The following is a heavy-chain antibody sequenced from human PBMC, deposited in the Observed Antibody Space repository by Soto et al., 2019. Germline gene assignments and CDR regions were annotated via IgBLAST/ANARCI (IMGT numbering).Heavy chain of an antibody. CDR2: IYYSGCT. D-gene: IGHD3-3*01. V-gene: IGHV4-59*12. CDR1: GDSISSYY. CDR3: ARERPIRATYYDFWSGYPDAYYYMDV. J-gene: IGHJ6*03. Sequence: SETLSLTCTVSGDSISSYYWSWIRQPPGKGLEWIGYIYYSGCTNYNPSLKSRVTISVDTSKNQFSLKLSSVTAADTAVYYCARERPIRATYYDFWSGYPDAYYYMDVWGQGTTVTVSS.